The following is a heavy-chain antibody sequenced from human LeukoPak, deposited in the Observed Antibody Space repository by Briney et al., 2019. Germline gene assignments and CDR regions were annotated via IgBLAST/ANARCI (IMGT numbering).Heavy chain of an antibody. D-gene: IGHD3-22*01. CDR1: GGPFSSYA. CDR3: ARAFHEYYYDSSGENTHDAFDI. CDR2: IIPIFGTA. J-gene: IGHJ3*02. V-gene: IGHV1-69*13. Sequence: AASVKVSCKASGGPFSSYAISWVRQAPGQGLEWMGGIIPIFGTANYAQKFQGRVTITADESTSTAYMELSSLRSEDTAVYYCARAFHEYYYDSSGENTHDAFDIWGQGTMVTVSS.